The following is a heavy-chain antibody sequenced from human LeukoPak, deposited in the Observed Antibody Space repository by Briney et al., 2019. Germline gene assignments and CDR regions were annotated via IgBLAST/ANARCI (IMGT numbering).Heavy chain of an antibody. CDR3: TTSLLAYCGGDCYNDAFDI. J-gene: IGHJ3*02. V-gene: IGHV3-15*01. Sequence: PGGSLRLSCAASGFTFSTYIMNWVRQAPGKGLEWVGRIKSKTDGGTTDYAAPVKGRFTISRDDSKNTLYLQMNSLKTGDTAVYYCTTSLLAYCGGDCYNDAFDIWGQGTMVTVSS. CDR1: GFTFSTYI. D-gene: IGHD2-21*02. CDR2: IKSKTDGGTT.